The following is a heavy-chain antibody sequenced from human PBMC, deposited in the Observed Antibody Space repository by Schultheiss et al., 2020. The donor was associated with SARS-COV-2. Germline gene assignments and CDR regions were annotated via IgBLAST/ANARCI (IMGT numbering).Heavy chain of an antibody. CDR3: ASWGSYRSYYFDY. Sequence: SETLSLTCTVSGGSISSGDYYWSWIRQPPGKGLEWIGYIYYSGSTNYNPSLKSRVTISVDTSKNQFSLKLSSVTAADTAVYYCASWGSYRSYYFDYWGQGTLVTVSS. J-gene: IGHJ4*02. CDR2: IYYSGST. V-gene: IGHV4-30-4*01. CDR1: GGSISSGDYY. D-gene: IGHD3-16*02.